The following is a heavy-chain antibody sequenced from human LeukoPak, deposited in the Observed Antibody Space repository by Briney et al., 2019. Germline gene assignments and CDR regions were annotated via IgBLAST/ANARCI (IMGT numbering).Heavy chain of an antibody. CDR1: GGSISSSSYY. V-gene: IGHV4-39*06. Sequence: SETLSLTCTVSGGSISSSSYYWGWIRQPPGKGLEWIGSIYYSGSTNYNPSLKSRVTISVDTSKNQFPLKLSSVTAADTAVYYCARSGYYYYYMDVWGKGTTVTVSS. CDR2: IYYSGST. CDR3: ARSGYYYYYMDV. J-gene: IGHJ6*03.